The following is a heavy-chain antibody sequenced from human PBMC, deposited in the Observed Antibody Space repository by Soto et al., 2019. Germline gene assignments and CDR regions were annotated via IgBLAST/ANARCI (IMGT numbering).Heavy chain of an antibody. CDR1: GGAFSNYP. J-gene: IGHJ4*02. D-gene: IGHD2-21*02. V-gene: IGHV1-69*13. CDR3: AIDACCCGGDCYSLVY. CDR2: IFPRLGTT. Sequence: SVKVSCKASGGAFSNYPISWVRQAPGQGLEWMGGIFPRLGTTTYAQKEQGRVSMTADESTSTVYMELSGLRSEDTAIYYCAIDACCCGGDCYSLVYWGQGTLVTVSS.